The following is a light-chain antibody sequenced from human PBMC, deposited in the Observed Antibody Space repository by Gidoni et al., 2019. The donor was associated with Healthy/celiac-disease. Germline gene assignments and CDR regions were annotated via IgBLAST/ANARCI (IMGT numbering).Light chain of an antibody. CDR1: QSVLYSSNNKNY. CDR2: WAS. J-gene: IGKJ1*01. V-gene: IGKV4-1*01. Sequence: DLVMTPSPASLAVSLGERATINCKSSQSVLYSSNNKNYLAWYQQKPGQPPKLLIYWASTRESGVPDRFSGSGSGTDFTLTISSLQAEDVAVYYCQQYYSTPRTFXXXTKVEIK. CDR3: QQYYSTPRT.